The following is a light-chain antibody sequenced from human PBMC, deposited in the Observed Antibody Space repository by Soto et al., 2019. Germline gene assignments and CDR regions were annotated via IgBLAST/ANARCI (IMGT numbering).Light chain of an antibody. V-gene: IGKV3-15*01. Sequence: EIVMTQSPATLSVSPGESATLSCRASQRISTNLAWYQQKGGQPPRLLIYGASTRATGITQRFCGSGSGTDFTLTISSLQSEDFAVYYCQQYNNWPPAYTFGQGTRVESK. J-gene: IGKJ2*01. CDR2: GAS. CDR3: QQYNNWPPAYT. CDR1: QRISTN.